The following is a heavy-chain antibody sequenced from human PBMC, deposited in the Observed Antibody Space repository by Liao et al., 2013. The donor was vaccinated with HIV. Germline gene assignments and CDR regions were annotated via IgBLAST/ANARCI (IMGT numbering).Heavy chain of an antibody. V-gene: IGHV4-30-4*08. CDR3: ARQWRGYLDS. Sequence: QVHLQESGPGLVKPSQTLSLTCSVSGVSVSSDNYFWSWIRQSPGMGLEWMGYSTYRGSTYYNPSLKSRLTISVDTSNNRFSLRLSSVTASDTAMYFCARQWRGYLDSWGQGTLLTVSS. CDR1: GVSVSSDNYF. J-gene: IGHJ4*02. CDR2: STYRGST. D-gene: IGHD3-3*01.